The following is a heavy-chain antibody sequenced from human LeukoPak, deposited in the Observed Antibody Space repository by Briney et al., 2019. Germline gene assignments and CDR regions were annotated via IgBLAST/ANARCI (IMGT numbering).Heavy chain of an antibody. Sequence: GGSLRLSCAASGFTFSSYSMNWVRQAPGKGLEWVSYISSSSSTIYYADSVKGRFTISRDNAKNSLYLQMYSLRAEDTAVYCCARELGTVTTDYWGQGTLVTVSS. CDR2: ISSSSSTI. D-gene: IGHD4-17*01. CDR1: GFTFSSYS. CDR3: ARELGTVTTDY. V-gene: IGHV3-48*01. J-gene: IGHJ4*02.